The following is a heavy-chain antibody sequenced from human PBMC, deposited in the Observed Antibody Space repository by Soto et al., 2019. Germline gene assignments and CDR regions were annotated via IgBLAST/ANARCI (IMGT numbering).Heavy chain of an antibody. J-gene: IGHJ4*02. CDR1: GYTFSNYD. CDR3: AKVSRQGSAVDFDY. D-gene: IGHD2-15*01. V-gene: IGHV1-8*01. CDR2: VNPNNGDT. Sequence: QVQLVQSGAELKKPGAPVKVSCKASGYTFSNYDMNWVRQATGQGPEWIGWVNPNNGDTGYAQKFQGRVTLTTDIDTTTAYMELTSLRSEDTAIYYCAKVSRQGSAVDFDYWGQGALITVSS.